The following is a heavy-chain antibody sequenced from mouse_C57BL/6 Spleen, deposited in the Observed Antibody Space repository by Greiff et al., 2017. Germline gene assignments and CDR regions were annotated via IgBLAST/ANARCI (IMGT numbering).Heavy chain of an antibody. CDR1: GYTFTSYW. V-gene: IGHV1-69*01. Sequence: QVQLKQPGAELVMPGASVKLSCKASGYTFTSYWMHWVKQRPGQGLEWIGEIDPSDSYTNYNQKFEGKSTLTVDKSSSTAYMQLSSLTSEDSAVYYCARLYDGYYDGILFAYWGQGTLVTVSA. J-gene: IGHJ3*01. D-gene: IGHD2-3*01. CDR3: ARLYDGYYDGILFAY. CDR2: IDPSDSYT.